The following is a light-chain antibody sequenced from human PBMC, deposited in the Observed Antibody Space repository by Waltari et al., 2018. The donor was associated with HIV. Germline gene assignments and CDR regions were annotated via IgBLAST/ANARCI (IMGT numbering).Light chain of an antibody. CDR2: DAS. Sequence: EIVLTQSPATLSLSPGERATLSCRASQSVSSFLAWYQQKPGQAPRLLIYDASNRATDIPARFIGSGSGTDFTLTISSLEPEDFAVYSCQQHSSWPLTFGGGTKVEIK. CDR1: QSVSSF. J-gene: IGKJ4*01. CDR3: QQHSSWPLT. V-gene: IGKV3-11*01.